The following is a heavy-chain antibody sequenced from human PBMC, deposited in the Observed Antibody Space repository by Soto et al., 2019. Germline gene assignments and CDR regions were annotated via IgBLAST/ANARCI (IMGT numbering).Heavy chain of an antibody. D-gene: IGHD1-1*01. V-gene: IGHV3-9*01. CDR2: ISWNSGSI. Sequence: GGSLRLSCAASGFTFDDYAMHWVRQAPGKGLEWVSGISWNSGSIGYADSVKGRFTISRDNAKNSLYLQMNSLRAEDTALYYCAKDFHFDFNWNDTWFDPWGQGTLVTVSS. CDR3: AKDFHFDFNWNDTWFDP. CDR1: GFTFDDYA. J-gene: IGHJ5*02.